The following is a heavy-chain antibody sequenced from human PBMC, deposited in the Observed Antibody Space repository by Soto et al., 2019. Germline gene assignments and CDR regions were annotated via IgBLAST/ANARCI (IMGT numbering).Heavy chain of an antibody. D-gene: IGHD6-13*01. CDR1: GGSISSYY. J-gene: IGHJ4*02. Sequence: PSETLSLTCTVSGGSISSYYWSWIRQPPGKGLEWIGYIYYSGSTNYNPSLKSRVTISVDTSTNQFSLNLSSVTAADTAVYFCARTYTSSWYPTYFAYWGQGTLVTVSS. CDR3: ARTYTSSWYPTYFAY. CDR2: IYYSGST. V-gene: IGHV4-59*01.